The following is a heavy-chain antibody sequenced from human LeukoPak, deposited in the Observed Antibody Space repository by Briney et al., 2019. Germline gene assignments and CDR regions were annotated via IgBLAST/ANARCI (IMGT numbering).Heavy chain of an antibody. CDR2: TYYRSKWYN. Sequence: SQTLSLTCAVSGDSVSSNSPAWHWIRQSPSRGLEWLGRTYYRSKWYNGYAVSVKSRISINPDTSKNKFSLHLNSVTPEDTAVYYCARSSGHIDYWGQGTLVTVSS. CDR3: ARSSGHIDY. J-gene: IGHJ4*02. CDR1: GDSVSSNSPA. D-gene: IGHD3-22*01. V-gene: IGHV6-1*01.